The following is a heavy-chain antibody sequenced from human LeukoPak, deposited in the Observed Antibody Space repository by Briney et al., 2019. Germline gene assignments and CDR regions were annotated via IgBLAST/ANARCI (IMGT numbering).Heavy chain of an antibody. Sequence: GGSLRLSCAASGFTFSSYGMHWVRQAPGKGLEWVAFIRYDGSNKYYADSVKGRFTISRDNSKNTLYLQMNSLRAEDTAVYYCARGGSQFIAGSYFDYWGQGTLVTVSS. CDR3: ARGGSQFIAGSYFDY. CDR1: GFTFSSYG. CDR2: IRYDGSNK. D-gene: IGHD6-13*01. V-gene: IGHV3-30*02. J-gene: IGHJ4*02.